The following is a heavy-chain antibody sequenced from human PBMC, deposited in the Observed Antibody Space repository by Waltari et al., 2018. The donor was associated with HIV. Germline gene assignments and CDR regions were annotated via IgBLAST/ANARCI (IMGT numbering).Heavy chain of an antibody. J-gene: IGHJ4*02. CDR1: GFIVSSHY. CDR3: ARDLRFLEWSPDIVATIKDY. Sequence: EVQLVESGGGLIQPGGSLRLSCAASGFIVSSHYMSWVRQAPGKGLEWVSVIYSGGSTYYADSVKGRFTISRDNSKNTLYLQMNSLRAEDTAVYYCARDLRFLEWSPDIVATIKDYWGQGTLVTVSS. D-gene: IGHD5-12*01. CDR2: IYSGGST. V-gene: IGHV3-53*01.